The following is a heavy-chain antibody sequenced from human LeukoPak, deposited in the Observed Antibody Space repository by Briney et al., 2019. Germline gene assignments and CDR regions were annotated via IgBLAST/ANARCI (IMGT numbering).Heavy chain of an antibody. V-gene: IGHV3-30*01. CDR3: ARDRRWELSFDP. D-gene: IGHD1-26*01. Sequence: GGSLRLSCAASGFTFSSYAMHWVRQAPGKGLEWVAVISYDGSNKYYADSVKGRFTISRDNSKNTLYLQMNSLRAEDTAVYYCARDRRWELSFDPWGQGTLVTVSS. CDR1: GFTFSSYA. J-gene: IGHJ5*02. CDR2: ISYDGSNK.